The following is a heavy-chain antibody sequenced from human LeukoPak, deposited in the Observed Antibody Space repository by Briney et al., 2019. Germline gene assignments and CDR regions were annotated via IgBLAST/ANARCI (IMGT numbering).Heavy chain of an antibody. D-gene: IGHD2-15*01. CDR3: AKRRQDIVVVVAATHYYYYMDV. CDR1: GFTFSSYA. J-gene: IGHJ6*03. Sequence: GGSLRLSCAASGFTFSSYAMSWVRQAPGRGLEWVSAISGSGGSTYYADSVKGRFTISRDNSKNTLYLQMNSLRAEDTAVYYCAKRRQDIVVVVAATHYYYYMDVWGKGTTVTVSS. CDR2: ISGSGGST. V-gene: IGHV3-23*01.